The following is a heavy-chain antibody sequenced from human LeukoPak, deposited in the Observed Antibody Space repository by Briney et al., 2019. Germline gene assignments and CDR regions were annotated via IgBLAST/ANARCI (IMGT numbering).Heavy chain of an antibody. Sequence: GGSLRLSCAVSGFTFTDTYMTWIRQAPGKGLESLSYISPSGTDISYADSVKGRFTISRDNAKNSLYLQMNSLRAEDTAVYYCARDSLTGYSSSWYYDYWGQGTLVTVSS. V-gene: IGHV3-11*04. CDR2: ISPSGTDI. CDR1: GFTFTDTY. J-gene: IGHJ4*02. CDR3: ARDSLTGYSSSWYYDY. D-gene: IGHD6-13*01.